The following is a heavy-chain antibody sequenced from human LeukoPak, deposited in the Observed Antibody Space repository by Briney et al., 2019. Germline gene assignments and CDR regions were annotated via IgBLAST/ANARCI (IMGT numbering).Heavy chain of an antibody. CDR2: INPSGGST. CDR3: ARGGGGSGYYFLFDY. V-gene: IGHV1-46*01. Sequence: VASVKVSCKASGGTFSSYAISWVRQAPGQGLEWMGIINPSGGSTSYAQKFQGRVTMTRDTSTSTVYMELSSLRSGDTAVYYCARGGGGSGYYFLFDYWGQGTLVTVSS. D-gene: IGHD3-22*01. J-gene: IGHJ4*02. CDR1: GGTFSSYA.